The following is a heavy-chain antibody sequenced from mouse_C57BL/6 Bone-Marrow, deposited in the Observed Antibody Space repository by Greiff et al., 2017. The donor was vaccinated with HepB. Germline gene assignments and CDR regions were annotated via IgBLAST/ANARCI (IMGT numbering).Heavy chain of an antibody. Sequence: QVQLKQPGAELVRPGSSVKLSCKASGYTFTSYWMDWVKQRPGQGLEWIGNIYPSDSETHYNQKFKDKATLTVDKSSSTAYMQLSSLTSEDSAVYYCAVYYPDCWYFDVWGTGTTVTVSS. CDR2: IYPSDSET. CDR1: GYTFTSYW. CDR3: AVYYPDCWYFDV. J-gene: IGHJ1*03. V-gene: IGHV1-61*01. D-gene: IGHD1-1*01.